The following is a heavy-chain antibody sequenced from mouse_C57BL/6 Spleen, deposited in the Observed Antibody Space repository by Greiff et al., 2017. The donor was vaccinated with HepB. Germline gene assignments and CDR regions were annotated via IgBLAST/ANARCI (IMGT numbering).Heavy chain of an antibody. CDR2: IRSKSNNYAT. V-gene: IGHV10-1*01. J-gene: IGHJ4*01. CDR1: GFSFNTYA. Sequence: EVQLVESGGGLVQPKGSLKLSCAASGFSFNTYAMNWVRQAPGKGLEWVARIRSKSNNYATYYADSVKDRFTISRDDSESMLYLQMNNLKTEDTAMYYCVRQRDPYSYAMDYWGQGTSVTVSS. D-gene: IGHD1-1*01. CDR3: VRQRDPYSYAMDY.